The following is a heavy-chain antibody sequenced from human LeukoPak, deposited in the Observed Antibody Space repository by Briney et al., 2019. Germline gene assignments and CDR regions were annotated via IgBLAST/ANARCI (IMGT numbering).Heavy chain of an antibody. J-gene: IGHJ4*02. D-gene: IGHD6-13*01. CDR2: IYHSGST. CDR1: GYSISSGYY. CDR3: ARAGRIAAGNLDY. Sequence: PSETLSLTCTVSGYSISSGYYWGWIRQPPGKGLEWIGSIYHSGSTYYNPSLKSRVTISVDTSKNQFSLKLSSVTAADTAVYYCARAGRIAAGNLDYWGQGTLVTVSS. V-gene: IGHV4-38-2*02.